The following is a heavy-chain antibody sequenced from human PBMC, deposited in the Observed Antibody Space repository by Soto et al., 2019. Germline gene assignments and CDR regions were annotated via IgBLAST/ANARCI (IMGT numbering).Heavy chain of an antibody. J-gene: IGHJ4*02. CDR1: GGSISSYY. CDR2: IYYSGST. Sequence: SETLSLTCTVSGGSISSYYWSWIRQPPGKGLEWIGYIYYSGSTNYNPSLKSRVTISVDTSKNQFSLKLSSVTAADTAVYYCARAAAGGGTFDYWGQGTLVTVSS. CDR3: ARAAAGGGTFDY. D-gene: IGHD6-13*01. V-gene: IGHV4-59*01.